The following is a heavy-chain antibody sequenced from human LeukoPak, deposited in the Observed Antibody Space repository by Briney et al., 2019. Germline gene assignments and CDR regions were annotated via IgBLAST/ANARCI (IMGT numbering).Heavy chain of an antibody. V-gene: IGHV3-30*18. J-gene: IGHJ4*02. CDR2: ISYDGSNK. Sequence: PGGSLRLSCAASGLTFSSYGMHWVRQAPGKGLEWVAVISYDGSNKYYADSVKGRFTISRDNSKNTLYLQMNSLRAEDTAVYYCAKDGVATIMGGYFDYWGQGTLVTVSS. CDR1: GLTFSSYG. D-gene: IGHD5-12*01. CDR3: AKDGVATIMGGYFDY.